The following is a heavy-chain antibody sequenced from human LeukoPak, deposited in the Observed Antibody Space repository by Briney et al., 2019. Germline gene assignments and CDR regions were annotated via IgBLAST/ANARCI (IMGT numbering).Heavy chain of an antibody. CDR1: GGTFSSYT. Sequence: ASVKVSCKASGGTFSSYTISWVRQAPGRGLEWMGRIIPILGIANYAQKFQGRVTITADKSTSTAYMELSSLRSEDTAVYYCARVRYCSGGSCSPDFDYWGQGTLVTVSS. CDR3: ARVRYCSGGSCSPDFDY. J-gene: IGHJ4*02. D-gene: IGHD2-15*01. CDR2: IIPILGIA. V-gene: IGHV1-69*02.